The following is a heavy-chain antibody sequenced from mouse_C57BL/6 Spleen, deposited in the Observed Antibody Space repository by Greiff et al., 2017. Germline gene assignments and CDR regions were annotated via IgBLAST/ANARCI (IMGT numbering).Heavy chain of an antibody. CDR1: GYTFTSYG. CDR2: IYIGNGYT. J-gene: IGHJ2*01. D-gene: IGHD1-1*01. Sequence: EVKLMESGAELVRPGSSVKMSCKTSGYTFTSYGINWVKQRPGQGLEWIGYIYIGNGYTEYNEKFKGKATLTSDTSSSTAYMQLSSLTSEDSAIYFCAREVITTVVARGYFDYWGQGTTLTVSS. CDR3: AREVITTVVARGYFDY. V-gene: IGHV1-58*01.